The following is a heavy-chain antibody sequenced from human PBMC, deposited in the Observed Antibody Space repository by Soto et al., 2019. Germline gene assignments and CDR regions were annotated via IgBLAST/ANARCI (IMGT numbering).Heavy chain of an antibody. CDR1: GFTFNTYV. D-gene: IGHD1-20*01. CDR2: IRYSADKT. J-gene: IGHJ3*01. V-gene: IGHV3-23*01. CDR3: VRRAITASNNWGAFDV. Sequence: EVQLLESGGGLVQPGGSLRLSCAASGFTFNTYVMNWVRQAPGKGLEWVSTIRYSADKTHYADSVKGRFTLSRDNSRDIPFLQMNRLSGDYVAVYYSVRRAITASNNWGAFDVWGQAKMVTVSS.